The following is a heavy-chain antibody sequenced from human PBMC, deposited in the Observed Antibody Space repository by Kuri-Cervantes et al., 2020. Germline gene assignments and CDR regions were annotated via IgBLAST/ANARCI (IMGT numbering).Heavy chain of an antibody. CDR2: INPSGGST. J-gene: IGHJ4*02. D-gene: IGHD3-10*01. CDR1: GYTFTSYY. Sequence: ASVTVSCKASGYTFTSYYMHWVRPAPGQGLEWMGIINPSGGSTSYAQKFQGRVTMTRDTSTSTVYMELSSLRSDDTAVYYCARRYYGSGSYWEFDYWGQGTLVTVSS. CDR3: ARRYYGSGSYWEFDY. V-gene: IGHV1-46*01.